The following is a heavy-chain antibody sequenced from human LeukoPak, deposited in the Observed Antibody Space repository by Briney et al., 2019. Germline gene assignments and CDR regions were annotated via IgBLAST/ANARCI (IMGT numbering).Heavy chain of an antibody. D-gene: IGHD3-22*01. CDR2: INWNSDRI. Sequence: GRSLRLSCAASGFIFGDYAVYWVRQAPGKGLEWVSGINWNSDRIGYADSVKGRFAISRDNAKNSLYMQMNSVRAEDTALYYCARASYYYDTSGLGAFDVWGQGTTVVVSS. J-gene: IGHJ3*01. CDR1: GFIFGDYA. CDR3: ARASYYYDTSGLGAFDV. V-gene: IGHV3-9*01.